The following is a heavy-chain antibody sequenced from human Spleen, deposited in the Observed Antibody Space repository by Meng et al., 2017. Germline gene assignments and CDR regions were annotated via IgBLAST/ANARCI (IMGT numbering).Heavy chain of an antibody. J-gene: IGHJ3*02. D-gene: IGHD3-3*01. CDR3: TRPARKEATIFGDAFDI. V-gene: IGHV3-49*04. CDR2: IRSKIFGGGP. CDR1: GFNFGDSA. Sequence: SLRLSCSASGFNFGDSAMSWVRQAPGKGLEWVGFIRSKIFGGGPDYSASVKGRFTISRDDSKSIVYLQMNNLETEDTAVYFCTRPARKEATIFGDAFDIWGQGTMVTVSS.